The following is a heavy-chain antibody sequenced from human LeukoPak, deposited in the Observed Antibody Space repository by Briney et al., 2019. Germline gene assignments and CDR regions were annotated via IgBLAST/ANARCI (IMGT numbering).Heavy chain of an antibody. Sequence: ASVKVSCKTSGYTFTTYDINWVRQATGQGLEWLGWMSPNNGDTGYAQKFQGRVTMTRDTSTNTAYMELSALTSEDTAVYYCAREGETEPFDYWGQGTLVTVSS. J-gene: IGHJ4*02. CDR2: MSPNNGDT. D-gene: IGHD1-14*01. CDR1: GYTFTTYD. V-gene: IGHV1-8*01. CDR3: AREGETEPFDY.